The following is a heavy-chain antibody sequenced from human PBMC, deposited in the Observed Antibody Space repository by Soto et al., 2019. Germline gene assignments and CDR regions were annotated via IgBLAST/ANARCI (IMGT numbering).Heavy chain of an antibody. CDR2: IIPILGIA. Sequence: QVQLVQSGAEVQKPGSSVKVSCKASGGTFSSYTISWVRQAPGQGREWMGRIIPILGIANYAQKFQGRVMITADKSTSTAYMELSSLRSEDTAVYYCARDGQPGGYWGQGTLVTVSS. CDR1: GGTFSSYT. CDR3: ARDGQPGGY. J-gene: IGHJ4*02. V-gene: IGHV1-69*08. D-gene: IGHD2-2*01.